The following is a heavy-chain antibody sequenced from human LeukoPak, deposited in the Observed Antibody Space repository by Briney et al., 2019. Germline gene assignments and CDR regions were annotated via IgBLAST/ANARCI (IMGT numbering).Heavy chain of an antibody. J-gene: IGHJ6*02. CDR3: AQLAQAREMATIHYYYYGMDV. V-gene: IGHV3-53*04. CDR2: IYSGGST. CDR1: GFTVSSNY. Sequence: GGSLRLSCAASGFTVSSNYMSWVRQAPGKGLEWVSVIYSGGSTYYADSVKGRFTISRHNSKNTLYLQMNSLRAEDTAVYYCAQLAQAREMATIHYYYYGMDVWGQGTTVTVSS. D-gene: IGHD5-12*01.